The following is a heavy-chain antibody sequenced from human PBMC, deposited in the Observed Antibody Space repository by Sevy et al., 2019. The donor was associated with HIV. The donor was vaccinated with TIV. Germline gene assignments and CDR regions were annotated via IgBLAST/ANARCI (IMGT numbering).Heavy chain of an antibody. CDR1: GFTFDDYG. D-gene: IGHD5-18*01. J-gene: IGHJ6*02. CDR3: ARHGYGYGYHALLDYYYGLDV. CDR2: INSNGGST. V-gene: IGHV3-20*04. Sequence: GGSLRLSCAASGFTFDDYGMSWVRQAPGKGLEWVSGINSNGGSTDYADSVKGRFTISRDNAKNSLYLQVNSMRAEDTALYYCARHGYGYGYHALLDYYYGLDVWGQGTTVTVSS.